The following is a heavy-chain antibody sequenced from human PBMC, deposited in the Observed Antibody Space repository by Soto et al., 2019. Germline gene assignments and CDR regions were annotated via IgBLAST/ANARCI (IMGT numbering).Heavy chain of an antibody. CDR2: IYYSGST. CDR3: ARHSSGYYSLYQDY. V-gene: IGHV4-31*11. CDR1: GGSISSGGYY. J-gene: IGHJ4*02. Sequence: PSETLSLTCAVSGGSISSGGYYWSWIRQHPGKGLEWIGYIYYSGSTYYNPSLKSRVTISVDTSKNQFSLKLSSVTAADTAVYYCARHSSGYYSLYQDYWGQGTLVTVSS. D-gene: IGHD3-22*01.